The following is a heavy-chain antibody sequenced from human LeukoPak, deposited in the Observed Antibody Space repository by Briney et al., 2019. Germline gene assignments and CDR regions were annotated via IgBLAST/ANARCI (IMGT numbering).Heavy chain of an antibody. J-gene: IGHJ4*02. Sequence: GASVKVSCKASGGTFSSYAISWVRQAPGQGLEWMGGIIPIFGTANYAQKFQGRVTITADESTSTAYMELSSLRSEDTAVYYCARDPGYSSSWYYSDYWGQGTLVTVSS. CDR3: ARDPGYSSSWYYSDY. CDR2: IIPIFGTA. D-gene: IGHD6-13*01. V-gene: IGHV1-69*13. CDR1: GGTFSSYA.